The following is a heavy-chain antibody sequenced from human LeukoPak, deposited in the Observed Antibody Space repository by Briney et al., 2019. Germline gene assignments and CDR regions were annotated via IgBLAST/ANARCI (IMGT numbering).Heavy chain of an antibody. J-gene: IGHJ4*02. D-gene: IGHD3-22*01. V-gene: IGHV4-30-4*08. Sequence: ASETLSLTCTVFGGSISSGDYYWSWIRQPPGKGLEWIGYIYYSGSTYYNPSLKSRVTISVDTSKNQFSPKLSSVTAADTAVYYCARVRYYDSSGVDYWGQGTLVTVSS. CDR2: IYYSGST. CDR3: ARVRYYDSSGVDY. CDR1: GGSISSGDYY.